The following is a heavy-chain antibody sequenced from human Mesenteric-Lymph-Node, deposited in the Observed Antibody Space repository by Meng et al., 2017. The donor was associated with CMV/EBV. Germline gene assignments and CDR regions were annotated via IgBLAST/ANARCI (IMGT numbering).Heavy chain of an antibody. CDR2: IKYDGNDK. CDR3: TRGGPEY. CDR1: GFTFSSYW. J-gene: IGHJ4*02. D-gene: IGHD5-12*01. V-gene: IGHV3-7*01. Sequence: GGSLRLSCSASGFTFSSYWMQWVRQAPGKGLEWVANIKYDGNDKFYVDSVKGRFTISRDNAKNSLYLQMNSLRVEDTAVYYCTRGGPEYWGQGTLVTVSS.